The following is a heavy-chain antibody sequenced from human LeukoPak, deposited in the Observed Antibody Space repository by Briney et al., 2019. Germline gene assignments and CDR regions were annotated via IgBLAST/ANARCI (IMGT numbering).Heavy chain of an antibody. CDR2: IYGGGST. V-gene: IGHV3-53*01. D-gene: IGHD2-2*01. CDR3: TTEPPMDFFVVLPA. J-gene: IGHJ5*02. Sequence: GGSLRLSCAASGFTVSSNYMSWVRQAPGKGLEWVSVIYGGGSTDYADSVKGRFTISRDNLKNTLYLQMNSLRAEDTAVYYCTTEPPMDFFVVLPAWGQGTLVSVSS. CDR1: GFTVSSNY.